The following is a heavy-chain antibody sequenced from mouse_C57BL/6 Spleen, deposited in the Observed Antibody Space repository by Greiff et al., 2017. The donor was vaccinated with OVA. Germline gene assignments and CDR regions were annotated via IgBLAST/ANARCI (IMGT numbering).Heavy chain of an antibody. CDR3: ARQDYGSSYGNYYAMDY. CDR1: GFTFSSYT. D-gene: IGHD1-1*01. Sequence: EVKLVESGGGLVKPGGSLKLSCAASGFTFSSYTMSWVRQTPEKRLEWVATISGGGGNTYYPDSVKGRFTISRDNAKNTLYLQMSSLRSEDTALYYCARQDYGSSYGNYYAMDYWGQGTSVTVSS. CDR2: ISGGGGNT. J-gene: IGHJ4*01. V-gene: IGHV5-9*01.